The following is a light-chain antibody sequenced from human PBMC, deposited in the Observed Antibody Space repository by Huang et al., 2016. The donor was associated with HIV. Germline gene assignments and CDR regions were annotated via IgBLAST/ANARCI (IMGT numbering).Light chain of an antibody. Sequence: DIQMTQSPSSLSASVGDRVTITCRASQSISSYLNWYQEKPGKAPKLLIYAASSLQSGVPSRFSGSGSGTDFTLTISRLHPEDFATYYCQQSYSTPPHTFGQGTKLEIK. J-gene: IGKJ2*01. CDR3: QQSYSTPPHT. CDR2: AAS. V-gene: IGKV1-39*01. CDR1: QSISSY.